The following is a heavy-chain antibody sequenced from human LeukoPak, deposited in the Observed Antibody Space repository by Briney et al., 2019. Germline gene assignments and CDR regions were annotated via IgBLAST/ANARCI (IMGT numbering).Heavy chain of an antibody. D-gene: IGHD5-24*01. CDR2: ISWNSGSI. V-gene: IGHV3-9*01. CDR1: GFTFDDYA. CDR3: AKDQYLRRDGHPTFDY. Sequence: PGRSLRLSCAASGFTFDDYAMHWVRQAPGKGLEWVSGISWNSGSIGYADSVKGRFTISRDNAKNSLYLQMNSLRAEDTALYYCAKDQYLRRDGHPTFDYWGQGTLVTVSS. J-gene: IGHJ4*02.